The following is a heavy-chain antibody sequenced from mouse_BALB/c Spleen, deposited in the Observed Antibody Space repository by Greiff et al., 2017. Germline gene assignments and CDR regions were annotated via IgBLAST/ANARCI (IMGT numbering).Heavy chain of an antibody. V-gene: IGHV14-3*02. CDR2: IDPANGNT. CDR1: GFNIKDTY. CDR3: ARDYCCSSYDWYFDV. D-gene: IGHD1-1*01. J-gene: IGHJ1*01. Sequence: DVQLQESGAELVKPGASVKLSCTASGFNIKDTYMHWVKQRPEQGLEWIGRIDPANGNTKYDPKFQGKATITADTSSNTAYLQLSSLTSEDAAVYDCARDYCCSSYDWYFDVWGAGTTVTVSS.